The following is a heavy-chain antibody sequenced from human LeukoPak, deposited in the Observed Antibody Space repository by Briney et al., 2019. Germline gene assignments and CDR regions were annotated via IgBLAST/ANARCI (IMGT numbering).Heavy chain of an antibody. Sequence: GGSLRLSCAASGLTVSSNYMSWVRQAPGKGLEWVSVIYSGGSTYYADSVKGRFTISRDNSKNTLYLQMNSLRAEDTAVYYCARNSGWFRFDYWGQGTLVTVSS. CDR2: IYSGGST. V-gene: IGHV3-53*01. J-gene: IGHJ4*02. CDR1: GLTVSSNY. D-gene: IGHD6-19*01. CDR3: ARNSGWFRFDY.